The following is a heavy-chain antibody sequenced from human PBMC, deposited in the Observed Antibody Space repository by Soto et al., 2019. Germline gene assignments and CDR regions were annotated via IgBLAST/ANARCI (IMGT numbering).Heavy chain of an antibody. D-gene: IGHD1-26*01. CDR3: AGRPEIHPR. J-gene: IGHJ4*02. CDR2: IHRSGVT. CDR1: GGSTSSSDW. Sequence: QVHLQESGPGLVKPSETLSLTCTISGGSTSSSDWWTWVRQPPGEGLEWIGEIHRSGVTNYNSSLKSRPTISLDQSRNQFSLSLTSVTAADAAVYFCAGRPEIHPRWGQGILVPVSS. V-gene: IGHV4-4*02.